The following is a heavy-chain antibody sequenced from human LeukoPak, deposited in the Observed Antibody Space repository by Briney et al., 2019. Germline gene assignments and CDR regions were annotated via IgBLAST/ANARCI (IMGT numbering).Heavy chain of an antibody. CDR2: FDPEDGET. D-gene: IGHD4-17*01. V-gene: IGHV1-24*01. CDR1: GYTLTELS. CDR3: ARASTAIIDY. J-gene: IGHJ4*02. Sequence: ASVKVSCKVSGYTLTELSMHWVRQAPGKGLEWMGGFDPEDGETIYAQKFQGRVTVTEDTSTDTAYMELSSLRSEDTAVYYCARASTAIIDYWGQGTLVTVSS.